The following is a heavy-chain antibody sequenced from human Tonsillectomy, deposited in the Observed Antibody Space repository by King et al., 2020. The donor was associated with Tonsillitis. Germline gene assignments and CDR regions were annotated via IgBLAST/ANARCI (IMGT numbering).Heavy chain of an antibody. Sequence: QLVQSGGEVKKPGSSVKVSCKASGGTFSTFAISWVRQAPGQGLEWMGGIIPIFGTTNYAQKFQGRVTITADESTSPAYMELSSLRSEDTAVYYCARDDIVVVPAAIGGYYYYGMDVWGQGTTVTVSS. D-gene: IGHD2-2*02. CDR1: GGTFSTFA. J-gene: IGHJ6*02. CDR2: IIPIFGTT. V-gene: IGHV1-69*01. CDR3: ARDDIVVVPAAIGGYYYYGMDV.